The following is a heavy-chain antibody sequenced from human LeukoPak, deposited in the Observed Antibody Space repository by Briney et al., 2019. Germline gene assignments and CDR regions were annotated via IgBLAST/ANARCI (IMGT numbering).Heavy chain of an antibody. Sequence: GRSLRLSCAASGFTFSSYAMHWVRQAPGKGLEWVAVISYDGSNKYYADPVKGRFTISRDNSKNTLYLQMNSLRAEDTAVYYCARSHIVVAAFDYWGQGTLVTVSS. CDR2: ISYDGSNK. J-gene: IGHJ4*02. V-gene: IGHV3-30-3*01. D-gene: IGHD2-21*01. CDR1: GFTFSSYA. CDR3: ARSHIVVAAFDY.